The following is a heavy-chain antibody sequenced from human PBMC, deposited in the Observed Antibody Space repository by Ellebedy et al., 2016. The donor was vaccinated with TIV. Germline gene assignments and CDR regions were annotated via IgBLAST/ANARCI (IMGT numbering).Heavy chain of an antibody. V-gene: IGHV1-18*01. Sequence: AASVKVSCKVSGYTFSDYGISWARQAPGQGLEWVGWINPNNGDRNYAQRLQGRVTVTADTSASTAYMELRSLRYDDTGFYYCARDINWIVDYWGQGTLVTVSS. CDR1: GYTFSDYG. CDR2: INPNNGDR. CDR3: ARDINWIVDY. D-gene: IGHD1-1*01. J-gene: IGHJ4*02.